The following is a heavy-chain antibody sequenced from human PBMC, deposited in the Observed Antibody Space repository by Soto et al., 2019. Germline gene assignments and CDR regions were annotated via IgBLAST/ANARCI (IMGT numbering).Heavy chain of an antibody. Sequence: GGSLRLSCKASGFTFSDFGMHWVRQAPGKGLEWVSAIWYDGSYQYYADSVRGRFTTSRDNSNNTLLLEMSSLRVEDTAVYYCARDRLITYGAKIAPDHWGQGVLVTVTS. CDR3: ARDRLITYGAKIAPDH. J-gene: IGHJ5*02. CDR1: GFTFSDFG. V-gene: IGHV3-33*01. D-gene: IGHD3-16*01. CDR2: IWYDGSYQ.